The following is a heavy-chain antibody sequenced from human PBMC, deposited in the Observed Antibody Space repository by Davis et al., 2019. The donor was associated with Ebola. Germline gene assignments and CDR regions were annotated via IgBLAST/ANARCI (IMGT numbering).Heavy chain of an antibody. CDR1: GFTFSSYA. J-gene: IGHJ6*02. D-gene: IGHD6-13*01. CDR3: ARDSGEVAAAGTPDV. CDR2: ISYDGSNK. Sequence: GESLKISCAASGFTFSSYAMHWVRQAPGKGLEWVAVISYDGSNKYYADSVKGRFTISRDNSKNTLYLQMNSLRAEDTAVYYCARDSGEVAAAGTPDVWGQGTTVTVSS. V-gene: IGHV3-30-3*01.